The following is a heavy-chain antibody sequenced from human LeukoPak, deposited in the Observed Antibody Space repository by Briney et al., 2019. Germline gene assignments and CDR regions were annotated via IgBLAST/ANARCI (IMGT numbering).Heavy chain of an antibody. CDR2: INPNSGGT. CDR1: GYTFTGYY. CDR3: ARDYGSGSYWVY. V-gene: IGHV1-2*04. D-gene: IGHD3-10*01. Sequence: ASVKVSCKASGYTFTGYYMHWVRQAPGQGLEWMGWINPNSGGTNYAQKFQGWVTMTGDTSISTAYMELSRLRSDDTAVYYCARDYGSGSYWVYWGQGALVTVSS. J-gene: IGHJ4*02.